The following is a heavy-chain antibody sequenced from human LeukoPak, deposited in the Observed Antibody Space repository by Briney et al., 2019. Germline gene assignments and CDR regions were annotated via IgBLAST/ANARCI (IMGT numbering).Heavy chain of an antibody. Sequence: SETLSLTCTVSGASISSGSYYWTWIRQPAGKGLEWIGRMHSSGRTSYSPSLKSRVTISVDTSKNQFSLKLGSVTAADTAVYYCARGLRGYSYGYVPWELSYYMDVWGKGTTVTISS. CDR1: GASISSGSYY. V-gene: IGHV4-61*02. CDR2: MHSSGRT. CDR3: ARGLRGYSYGYVPWELSYYMDV. D-gene: IGHD5-18*01. J-gene: IGHJ6*03.